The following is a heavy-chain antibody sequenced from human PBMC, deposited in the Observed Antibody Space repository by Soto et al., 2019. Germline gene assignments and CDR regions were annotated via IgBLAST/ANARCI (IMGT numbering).Heavy chain of an antibody. D-gene: IGHD3-22*01. CDR2: INPSGGRT. CDR1: GDSFTTYY. V-gene: IGHV1-46*01. CDR3: AGLYHYDSSGYYDY. Sequence: ASVKVSCKASGDSFTTYYMHWVRQAPGQGLEWMGIINPSGGRTTYAQKFQGRVTMTRDTSTSTFHMELSSLTSEDTAVYYCAGLYHYDSSGYYDYWGQGTLVTVSS. J-gene: IGHJ4*02.